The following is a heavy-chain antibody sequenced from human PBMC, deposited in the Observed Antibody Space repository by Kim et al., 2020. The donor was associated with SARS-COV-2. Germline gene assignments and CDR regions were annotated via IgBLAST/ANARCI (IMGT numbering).Heavy chain of an antibody. Sequence: GGSLRLSCAASGFTFSSYWMSWVRQAPGKGLEWVANIKQDGSEKYYVDSVKGRFTISRDNAKNSLYLQMNSLRAEDTAVYYCARDWSYYYDSSGLGLGAFDIWGQGTMVTVSS. V-gene: IGHV3-7*01. D-gene: IGHD3-22*01. J-gene: IGHJ3*02. CDR2: IKQDGSEK. CDR1: GFTFSSYW. CDR3: ARDWSYYYDSSGLGLGAFDI.